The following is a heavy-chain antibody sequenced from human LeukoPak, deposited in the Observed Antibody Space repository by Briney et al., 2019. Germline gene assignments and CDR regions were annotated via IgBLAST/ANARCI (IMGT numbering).Heavy chain of an antibody. Sequence: GGSLRLSCAASGFTFSSFWMLWVRQDPGKGLVWVSRIDTYGSTSYADSVKGRFTISRDNAKNTLYLQMSSLRADDTAVYYCARGASSSSWLYAEYFQHWGQGTLVTVSS. CDR3: ARGASSSSWLYAEYFQH. D-gene: IGHD6-13*01. J-gene: IGHJ1*01. CDR1: GFTFSSFW. V-gene: IGHV3-74*01. CDR2: IDTYGST.